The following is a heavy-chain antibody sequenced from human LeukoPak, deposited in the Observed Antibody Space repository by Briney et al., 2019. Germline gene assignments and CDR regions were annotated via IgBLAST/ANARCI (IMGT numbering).Heavy chain of an antibody. Sequence: GGSLRLSCAASGFTFSSYGMHWVRQAPGKGLEWVAFIRYDGSNKYYADSVKGRFTISRDNSKNTLYLQMNSLRAEDTAVYYCARGGYFDWLLFYYWGQGTLVTVSS. CDR1: GFTFSSYG. J-gene: IGHJ4*02. CDR2: IRYDGSNK. CDR3: ARGGYFDWLLFYY. V-gene: IGHV3-30*02. D-gene: IGHD3-9*01.